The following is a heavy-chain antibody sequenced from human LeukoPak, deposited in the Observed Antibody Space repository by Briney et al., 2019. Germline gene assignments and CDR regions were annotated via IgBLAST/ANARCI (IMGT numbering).Heavy chain of an antibody. CDR1: GFTFSSYG. J-gene: IGHJ4*02. CDR2: ISYDGSNK. V-gene: IGHV3-30*18. Sequence: GGSLRLSCAAAGFTFSSYGMHWVRQAPGKGLEWVAVISYDGSNKYYADSVKGRFTISRDNSKNTLYLQMNSLRAEDTAVYYCAKDRGATVTHSFDYWGQGALVTVSS. CDR3: AKDRGATVTHSFDY. D-gene: IGHD4-11*01.